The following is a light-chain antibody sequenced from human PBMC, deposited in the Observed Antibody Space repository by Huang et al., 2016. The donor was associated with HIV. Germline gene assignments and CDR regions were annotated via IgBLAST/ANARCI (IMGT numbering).Light chain of an antibody. Sequence: DIQMTQSPSSLSASVGDRVTITCRASQTITTYLSWYQQKPGKAPKLLIYGASSLHSGVPSRCSGSGAGTDFTLTISSLHPEDFATYYCQQSYFTPLTFGGGTRLEIK. CDR2: GAS. J-gene: IGKJ4*01. CDR3: QQSYFTPLT. V-gene: IGKV1-39*01. CDR1: QTITTY.